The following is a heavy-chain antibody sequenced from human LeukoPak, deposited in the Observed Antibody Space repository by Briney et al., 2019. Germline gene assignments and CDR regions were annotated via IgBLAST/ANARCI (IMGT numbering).Heavy chain of an antibody. D-gene: IGHD3-10*01. CDR1: GGSISSYY. CDR2: IYYSGST. V-gene: IGHV4-59*01. CDR3: ARSLGSGSWAFDI. Sequence: SETLSLTCTVSGGSISSYYWSWIRQPPGKGLEWIGYIYYSGSTNYNPSLKSRVTISVDTSKNQFSLKLSSVTAADTAVYYCARSLGSGSWAFDIWGQGTMVTVSS. J-gene: IGHJ3*02.